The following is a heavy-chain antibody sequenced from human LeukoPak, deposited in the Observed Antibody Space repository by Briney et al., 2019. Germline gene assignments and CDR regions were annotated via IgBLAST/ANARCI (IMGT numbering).Heavy chain of an antibody. CDR3: ARHRRTSGGYYYYYMDV. Sequence: GESLKISCKGSGYSFTSYWIGWVRQMPGKGLEWMGIIYPGDSDTRYSPSFQGQVTISADKSISTAYLQWSSLKASGTAMYYCARHRRTSGGYYYYYMDVWGKGTTVTVSS. V-gene: IGHV5-51*01. J-gene: IGHJ6*03. D-gene: IGHD2-15*01. CDR2: IYPGDSDT. CDR1: GYSFTSYW.